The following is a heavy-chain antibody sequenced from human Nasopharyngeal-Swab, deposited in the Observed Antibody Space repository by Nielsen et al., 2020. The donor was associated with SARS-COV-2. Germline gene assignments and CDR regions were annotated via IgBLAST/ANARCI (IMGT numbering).Heavy chain of an antibody. Sequence: GESLKISCAASGFTFNNYYFNWVRQAPGKGVEWVSPISSSSSYIYYADSVKGRFTISRDNAKNSLYLQMNSLRAEDTAVYYCARDGLDYDFWSAYFMDVWGQVTTVTVSS. D-gene: IGHD3-3*01. CDR1: GFTFNNYY. CDR2: ISSSSSYI. J-gene: IGHJ6*02. CDR3: ARDGLDYDFWSAYFMDV. V-gene: IGHV3-21*01.